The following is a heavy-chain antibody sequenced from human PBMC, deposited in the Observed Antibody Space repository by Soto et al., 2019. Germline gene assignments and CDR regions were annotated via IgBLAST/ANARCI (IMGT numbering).Heavy chain of an antibody. CDR3: AKDALAYGGNFRVDY. CDR1: GFTFSSYG. D-gene: IGHD4-17*01. J-gene: IGHJ4*02. V-gene: IGHV3-30*18. CDR2: ISYDGSNK. Sequence: QVQLVESGGGVVQPGRSLRLSCAASGFTFSSYGMHWVRQAPGKGLEWVAVISYDGSNKYYADSVKGRFTISRDNSKDVLSLHMNSLRADDTAVYYCAKDALAYGGNFRVDYWGQGTLVTVS.